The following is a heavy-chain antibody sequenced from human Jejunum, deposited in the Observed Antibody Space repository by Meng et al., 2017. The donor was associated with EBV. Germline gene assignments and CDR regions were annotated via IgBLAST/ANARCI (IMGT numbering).Heavy chain of an antibody. V-gene: IGHV4-34*02. CDR3: ARVAFSYTTRSLDS. D-gene: IGHD3-16*02. CDR2: INHSGST. J-gene: IGHJ4*02. CDR1: RGSFSGYY. Sequence: QGHLQQGGAGLLKPSATLSLTCAVYRGSFSGYYWSWIRQHPGKGLEWIGEINHSGSTNYNPSLRSRVTISVETSKNQFSLRLNSVTAADTAVYYCARVAFSYTTRSLDSWGQGTLAPSPQ.